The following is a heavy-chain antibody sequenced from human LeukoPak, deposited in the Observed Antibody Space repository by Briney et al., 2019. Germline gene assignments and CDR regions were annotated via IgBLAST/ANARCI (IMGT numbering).Heavy chain of an antibody. CDR2: INQAGSEK. Sequence: GGSLRLSCTVSGFTFSSYYMSWVRQTPGKGLEWVANINQAGSEKDYVDSVKGRYIVSRDNAKSSLFLEMNSLRAEDTAVYYCAMSGYSYGDLDYWGQGTLVTVSS. V-gene: IGHV3-7*01. D-gene: IGHD5-18*01. CDR3: AMSGYSYGDLDY. CDR1: GFTFSSYY. J-gene: IGHJ4*02.